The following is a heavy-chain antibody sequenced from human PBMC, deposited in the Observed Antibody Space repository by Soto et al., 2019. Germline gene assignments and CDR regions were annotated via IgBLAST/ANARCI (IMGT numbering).Heavy chain of an antibody. CDR2: ISYSGGGT. D-gene: IGHD1-26*01. V-gene: IGHV3-23*01. CDR3: AKDKGPSGSYPIDY. J-gene: IGHJ4*02. Sequence: EVQLLESGGGLVQPGGSLRLSCAASGFTFSSYAMSWVRQAPGRGLEWVSAISYSGGGTYYADSVKGRFTISRDNSKNTLYLQLNSLRAEDTAVYHCAKDKGPSGSYPIDYWGQGTLVTVSS. CDR1: GFTFSSYA.